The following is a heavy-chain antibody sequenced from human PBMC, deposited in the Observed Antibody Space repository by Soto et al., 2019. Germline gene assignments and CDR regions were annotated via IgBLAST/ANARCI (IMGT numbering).Heavy chain of an antibody. J-gene: IGHJ4*02. V-gene: IGHV1-18*04. CDR3: ARGENYWSAGDVFDH. D-gene: IGHD3-10*01. Sequence: QVLLVQSGAEVKKPGASVKVSCKASGYSFSTYGVSWVRQAPGQGLAWMGWLITGDGKTAYAQKLKGRITLTTDTAAASAYMELRSLRSDVTSIDYYARGENYWSAGDVFDHWGQGTLVTVSS. CDR2: LITGDGKT. CDR1: GYSFSTYG.